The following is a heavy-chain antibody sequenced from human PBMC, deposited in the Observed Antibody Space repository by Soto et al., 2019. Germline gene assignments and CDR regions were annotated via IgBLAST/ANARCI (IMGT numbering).Heavy chain of an antibody. CDR2: ISSSSSTI. CDR3: ARTGVDPYYYYYMDV. J-gene: IGHJ6*03. D-gene: IGHD3-3*01. Sequence: EVQLVESGGGLVQPGGSLRLSCAASGFTFSSYSMNWVRQAPGKGLEWVSYISSSSSTIYYADSVKGRFTISRDDAKNSLYLQMNSVRAEETAVYYSARTGVDPYYYYYMDVWGKGTTVTVSS. V-gene: IGHV3-48*01. CDR1: GFTFSSYS.